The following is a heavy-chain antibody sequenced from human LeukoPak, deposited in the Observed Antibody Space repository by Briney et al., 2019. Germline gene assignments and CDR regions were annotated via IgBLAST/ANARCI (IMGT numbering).Heavy chain of an antibody. J-gene: IGHJ5*02. Sequence: SETLSLTCAVYGGSFSGYYWSWIRQPPGKGLEWIGEINHSVSTNYNPSLKSRVTISVDMSKNQFSLKLSSVTAADTAVYYCARGKNILTGYYARGRWFDPWGQGTLVTVSS. D-gene: IGHD3-9*01. CDR1: GGSFSGYY. CDR2: INHSVST. V-gene: IGHV4-34*01. CDR3: ARGKNILTGYYARGRWFDP.